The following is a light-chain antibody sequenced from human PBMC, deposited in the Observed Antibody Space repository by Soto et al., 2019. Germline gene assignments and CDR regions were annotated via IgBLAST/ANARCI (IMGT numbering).Light chain of an antibody. V-gene: IGKV1-5*01. CDR2: DAS. CDR3: QQYENYWT. Sequence: DSQMTQSPSTLSGSVGDRVTITCRASQTISSWLAWYQQKPGKAPKLLIYDASNLESGVPSRFSGSGSGTEFTLTISSLQPEDFGIYYCQQYENYWTFGQGTKVDI. J-gene: IGKJ1*01. CDR1: QTISSW.